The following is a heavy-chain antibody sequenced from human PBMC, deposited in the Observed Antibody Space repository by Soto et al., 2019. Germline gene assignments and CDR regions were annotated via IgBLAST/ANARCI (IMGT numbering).Heavy chain of an antibody. CDR3: ARWRIAARLCWFDP. CDR1: GGSFSGYY. J-gene: IGHJ5*02. V-gene: IGHV4-34*01. CDR2: INHSGST. Sequence: SETLSLTCAVYGGSFSGYYWSWIRQPPGKGLEWIGEINHSGSTNYNPSLKSRVTISVDTSKNQFSLKLSSVTAADTAVYYCARWRIAARLCWFDPWGQGTLVTVSS. D-gene: IGHD6-6*01.